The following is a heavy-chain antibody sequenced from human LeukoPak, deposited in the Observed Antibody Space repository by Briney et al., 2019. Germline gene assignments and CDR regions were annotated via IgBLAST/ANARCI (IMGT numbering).Heavy chain of an antibody. J-gene: IGHJ4*02. D-gene: IGHD2-2*01. CDR3: ASSRGYCSSTSCPFDY. Sequence: ASVKVSCKASGYTFTSYDINWVRQATGQGLEWMGWMNPNSGNTGYARKFQGRVTMTRNTSISTAYVELSSLRSEDTAVYYCASSRGYCSSTSCPFDYWGQGTLVTVSS. V-gene: IGHV1-8*01. CDR1: GYTFTSYD. CDR2: MNPNSGNT.